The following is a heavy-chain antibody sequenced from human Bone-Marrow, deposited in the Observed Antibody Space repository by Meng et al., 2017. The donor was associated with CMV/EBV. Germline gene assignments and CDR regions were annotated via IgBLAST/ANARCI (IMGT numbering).Heavy chain of an antibody. Sequence: GGSLRLSCAASGFIFSDYRLNWVRQAPGKGLEWVAYIDTRSTATNYGDSVKGRFTISRDDAKNSLFLQMSSLRAEDTAVYYCAKEAAYSGTYHYFDYWGQGLLVTVYS. CDR2: IDTRSTAT. D-gene: IGHD1-26*01. CDR3: AKEAAYSGTYHYFDY. V-gene: IGHV3-48*04. CDR1: GFIFSDYR. J-gene: IGHJ4*02.